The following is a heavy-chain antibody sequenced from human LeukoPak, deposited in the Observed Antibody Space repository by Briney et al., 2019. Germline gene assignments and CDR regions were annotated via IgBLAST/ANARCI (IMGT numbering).Heavy chain of an antibody. V-gene: IGHV3-48*01. CDR3: AKEAGYSGYDYPDY. CDR1: GFTFSIYN. CDR2: ISSSGSTI. Sequence: GGSLRLSCAASGFTFSIYNMNWVRQAPGKGLEWLSYISSSGSTIYYADSVKGRFTVSRDSAKNSLYLQMNSLRAEDTAVYYCAKEAGYSGYDYPDYWGQGTLVTVSS. D-gene: IGHD5-12*01. J-gene: IGHJ4*02.